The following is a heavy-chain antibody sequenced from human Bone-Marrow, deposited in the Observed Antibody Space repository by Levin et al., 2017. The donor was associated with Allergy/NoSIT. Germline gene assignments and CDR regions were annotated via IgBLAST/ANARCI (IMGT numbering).Heavy chain of an antibody. D-gene: IGHD2-21*01. CDR1: GYGFNDYW. Sequence: GGSLRLSCKGSGYGFNDYWIGWVRQMPGKGLEWMGIILPRDSDARYSPSFQGQVTFSADKYVNTVYLQWSSLKASDSAMYYCARHASGSSDSYPRFFDYWGQGTLVIVPS. V-gene: IGHV5-51*01. J-gene: IGHJ4*02. CDR2: ILPRDSDA. CDR3: ARHASGSSDSYPRFFDY.